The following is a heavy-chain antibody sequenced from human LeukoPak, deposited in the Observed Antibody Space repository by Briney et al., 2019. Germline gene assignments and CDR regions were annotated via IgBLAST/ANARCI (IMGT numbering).Heavy chain of an antibody. CDR3: ARVYQGVSLFDGIDY. J-gene: IGHJ4*02. CDR1: GYTFTSYG. D-gene: IGHD3-10*01. Sequence: ASVKLSCKASGYTFTSYGISWVRQAPGQGLEWMGWISTYNGNTNYAQKLQGRVTMTTDTSTSTAYMELRSLRSDDTAVYYCARVYQGVSLFDGIDYWGQGTLVTVSS. V-gene: IGHV1-18*01. CDR2: ISTYNGNT.